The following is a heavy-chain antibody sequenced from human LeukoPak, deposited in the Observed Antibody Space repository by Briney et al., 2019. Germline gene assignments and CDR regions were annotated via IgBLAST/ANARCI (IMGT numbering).Heavy chain of an antibody. V-gene: IGHV4-34*01. CDR3: ARTREDFWSGYPHYYYYMDV. J-gene: IGHJ6*03. CDR1: GGSFSGYY. D-gene: IGHD3-3*01. Sequence: SETLSLTCAVYGGSFSGYYWSRIRQPPGKGLEWIGEINHSGSTNYSPSLKSRVTISVDTSKNQFSLKLSSVTAADTAVYYCARTREDFWSGYPHYYYYMDVWGKGTTVTVSS. CDR2: INHSGST.